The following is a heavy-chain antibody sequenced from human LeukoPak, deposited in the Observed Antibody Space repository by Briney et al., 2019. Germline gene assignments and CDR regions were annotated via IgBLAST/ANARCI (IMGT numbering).Heavy chain of an antibody. CDR1: GFTFSSYW. D-gene: IGHD3-3*01. J-gene: IGHJ5*02. CDR3: ARAPLGNWFAP. V-gene: IGHV3-7*01. Sequence: GGSLRLSCAASGFTFSSYWMNWVRQAPGKGLEWVANIKKDGSETFYVDSVKGRFTISRDNAKNSVYLQMNSLRAEDTAVYFCARAPLGNWFAPWGQGTLVTVSS. CDR2: IKKDGSET.